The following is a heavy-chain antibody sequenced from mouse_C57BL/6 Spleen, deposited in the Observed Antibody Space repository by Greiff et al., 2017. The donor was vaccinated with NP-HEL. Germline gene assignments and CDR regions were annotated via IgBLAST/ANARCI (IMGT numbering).Heavy chain of an antibody. D-gene: IGHD1-1*01. CDR3: ARNYYGSSYLYYFDD. J-gene: IGHJ2*01. CDR2: IYPGDGDT. V-gene: IGHV1-80*01. Sequence: VKLQESGAELVKPGASVKISCKASGYAFSSYWMNWVKQRPGTGLEWIGQIYPGDGDTTYNGKFKGKATLTADQASSTAYMQLSSLTSEDSAVYFCARNYYGSSYLYYFDDWGQGTTLTVSS. CDR1: GYAFSSYW.